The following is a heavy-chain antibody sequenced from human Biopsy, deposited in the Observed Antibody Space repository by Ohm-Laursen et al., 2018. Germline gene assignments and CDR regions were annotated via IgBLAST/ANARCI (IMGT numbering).Heavy chain of an antibody. J-gene: IGHJ5*02. D-gene: IGHD3-22*01. CDR3: ARDYDTSGYYYVS. CDR1: VGSFSGYY. Sequence: GTLSLTCAVYVGSFSGYYWSWIRQPPGKGLEWIGEIKHSGSTNYNPSLKSRVTISVDTSKNQFSLKLSSVTAADPAVYYCARDYDTSGYYYVSWGQGTLVTVSS. V-gene: IGHV4-34*01. CDR2: IKHSGST.